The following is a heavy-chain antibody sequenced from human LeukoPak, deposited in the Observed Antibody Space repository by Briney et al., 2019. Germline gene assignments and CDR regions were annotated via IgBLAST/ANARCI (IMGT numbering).Heavy chain of an antibody. V-gene: IGHV3-21*01. J-gene: IGHJ5*02. Sequence: GGSLRLSCAASGFTFSSYSMNWVRQAPGKGLEWVSSISSSSSYIYYADSVKGRFTISRDNAKNSLYLQMNSLRAEDTAVYYCARDRVGRVVPAPGWFDPWGQGTLVTVSS. CDR3: ARDRVGRVVPAPGWFDP. CDR1: GFTFSSYS. D-gene: IGHD2-2*01. CDR2: ISSSSSYI.